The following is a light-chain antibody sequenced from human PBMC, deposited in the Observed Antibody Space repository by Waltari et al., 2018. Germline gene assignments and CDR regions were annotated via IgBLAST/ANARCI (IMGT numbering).Light chain of an antibody. CDR3: QQYNNWPPLT. J-gene: IGKJ4*01. V-gene: IGKV3D-15*01. CDR1: QSISRH. CDR2: DAS. Sequence: VMTKSPATLFVSPGEGATLSCRASQSISRHVAWYHQKSGQAPRLLIFDASARATGIPARFSGSGSGTEFTLTISSLQSEDVGVYYCQQYNNWPPLTFGGGTKVEIK.